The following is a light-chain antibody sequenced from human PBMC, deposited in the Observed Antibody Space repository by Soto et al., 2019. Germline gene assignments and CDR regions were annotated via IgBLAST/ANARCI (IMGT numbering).Light chain of an antibody. CDR3: QQYSSSPIT. J-gene: IGKJ5*01. CDR2: GAS. V-gene: IGKV3-20*01. Sequence: EIVLTQSADTLSLSPGETATLSCRASQRVNTNYLAWYQRRPGQAPRLLISGASNRATGTPDRFVGRGSGTDFTRTIDRLAPEDFALYYCQQYSSSPITFGHGTRLEIK. CDR1: QRVNTNY.